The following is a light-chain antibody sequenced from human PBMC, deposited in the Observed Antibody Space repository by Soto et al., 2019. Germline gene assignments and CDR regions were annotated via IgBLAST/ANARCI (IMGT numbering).Light chain of an antibody. CDR3: QQYNNWPRAT. Sequence: EIVMTPSPATLSVSPVERATLSCRASQSVTSKLAWYQQRPGQAPRLLIYGASTRATGIPARFSGSGSGTEFTLTISSLQSEDFGVYYCQQYNNWPRATFGGGTKVDIK. J-gene: IGKJ4*01. V-gene: IGKV3-15*01. CDR2: GAS. CDR1: QSVTSK.